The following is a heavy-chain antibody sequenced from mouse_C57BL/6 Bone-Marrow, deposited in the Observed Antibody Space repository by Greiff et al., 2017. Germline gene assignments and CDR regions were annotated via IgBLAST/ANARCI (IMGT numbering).Heavy chain of an antibody. D-gene: IGHD1-1*01. J-gene: IGHJ1*03. CDR2: IHPNSGST. CDR3: AIYYGSSRWYFDV. CDR1: GYTFTSYW. V-gene: IGHV1-64*01. Sequence: VQLQQPGAELVKPGASVKLSCKASGYTFTSYWMHWVKQRPGQGLEWIGMIHPNSGSTNYNEKFKSKATLTVDKSSSTAYMQLSSLTSEDSAVYYCAIYYGSSRWYFDVWGTGTTVTVSS.